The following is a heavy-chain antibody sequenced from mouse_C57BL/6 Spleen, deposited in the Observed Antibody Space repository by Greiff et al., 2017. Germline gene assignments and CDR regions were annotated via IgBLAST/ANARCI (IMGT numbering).Heavy chain of an antibody. D-gene: IGHD2-1*01. J-gene: IGHJ1*03. V-gene: IGHV1-4*01. Sequence: QVQLQQSGAELARPGASVKMSCKASGYTFTSYTMHWVKQRPGQGLEWIGYINPSSGYTKYNQKFKDKATLTADKSSSTAYMQLSSRTSEDSAVYYCASYGNYPYWYFDVWGTGTTVTVSS. CDR1: GYTFTSYT. CDR3: ASYGNYPYWYFDV. CDR2: INPSSGYT.